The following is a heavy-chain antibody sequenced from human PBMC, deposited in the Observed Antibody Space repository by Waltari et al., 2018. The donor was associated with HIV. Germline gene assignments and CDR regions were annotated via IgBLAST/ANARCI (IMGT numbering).Heavy chain of an antibody. V-gene: IGHV1-2*02. CDR3: ARVPGTRGCFDI. D-gene: IGHD3-10*01. CDR2: INPNNGVT. J-gene: IGHJ3*02. CDR1: GHSFTGYY. Sequence: QVQLVQSGAEVKKPGASVKVSCKASGHSFTGYYTHWVRQAPGQGLEWMGWINPNNGVTNYAQKFQGRVTMTRDTSISTFYMELSRLISDDTAVYYCARVPGTRGCFDIWGQGTVVTVSS.